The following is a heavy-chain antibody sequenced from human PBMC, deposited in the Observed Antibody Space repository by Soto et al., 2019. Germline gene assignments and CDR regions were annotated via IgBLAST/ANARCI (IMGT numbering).Heavy chain of an antibody. CDR1: GGTFSSYA. CDR2: IIPIFGTA. Sequence: SVKVSCKASGGTFSSYAISWVRQAPGQGLEWMGGIIPIFGTANYAQKFQGRVTITADESTSTAYMELSSLRSEDTAVYYCASYIVVVVAANKRGYYYGMDVWGQGTTVTVSS. D-gene: IGHD2-15*01. V-gene: IGHV1-69*13. CDR3: ASYIVVVVAANKRGYYYGMDV. J-gene: IGHJ6*02.